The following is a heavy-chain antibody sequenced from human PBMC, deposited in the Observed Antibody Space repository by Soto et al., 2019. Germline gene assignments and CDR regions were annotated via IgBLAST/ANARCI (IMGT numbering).Heavy chain of an antibody. CDR1: GYTFTSYE. J-gene: IGHJ6*02. Sequence: QVQLVQSGAEVKKPGASVKVSCKASGYTFTSYEIKWVRQATGQGLEWMGWMNPNSDNTGYAQKFQGRVTMTRNTSISTAYMELSSLKSEDTAVYFCARGNKYSSGWWVGYYYYGMDVWGQGTTVTVSS. V-gene: IGHV1-8*01. D-gene: IGHD3-22*01. CDR3: ARGNKYSSGWWVGYYYYGMDV. CDR2: MNPNSDNT.